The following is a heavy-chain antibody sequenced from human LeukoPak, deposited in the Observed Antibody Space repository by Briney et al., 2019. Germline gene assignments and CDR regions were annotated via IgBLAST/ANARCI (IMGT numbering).Heavy chain of an antibody. CDR1: GGSISSSNW. D-gene: IGHD6-13*01. J-gene: IGHJ5*02. CDR2: IYHSGST. CDR3: ARDLAAAGTIDP. Sequence: SETLSLTCAVSGGSISSSNWWSWVRPPPGKGLEWIGEIYHSGSTNYNPSLKSRATISEDTSKNQFSLKLSSVTAADTAVYYCARDLAAAGTIDPWGQGTLVTVSS. V-gene: IGHV4-4*02.